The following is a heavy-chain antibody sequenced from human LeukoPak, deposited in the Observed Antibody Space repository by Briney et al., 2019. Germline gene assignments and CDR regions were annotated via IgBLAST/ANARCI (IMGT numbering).Heavy chain of an antibody. D-gene: IGHD3-9*01. V-gene: IGHV5-51*01. CDR3: ARQGDILTGSAWYFDL. CDR1: AYRSPSYW. CDR2: VFAGDSDT. Sequence: GQSLKISCKGFAYRSPSYWIGWVRQRPGRSVEWMGIVFAGDSDTRYSPSFQGPVTVSADQSISPGYLQSSSLTASDTAVNCCARQGDILTGSAWYFDLWGHGTLVTVSS. J-gene: IGHJ2*01.